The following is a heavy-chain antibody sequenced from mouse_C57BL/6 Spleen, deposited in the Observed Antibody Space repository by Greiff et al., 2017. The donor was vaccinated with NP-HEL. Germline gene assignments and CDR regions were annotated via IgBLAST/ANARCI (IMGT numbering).Heavy chain of an antibody. J-gene: IGHJ1*03. CDR2: IDPSDSYT. CDR3: ARSGDYLWYFDV. D-gene: IGHD2-4*01. CDR1: GYTFTSYW. Sequence: VQLQQPGAELVMPGASVKLSCKASGYTFTSYWMHWVKQRPGQGLEWIGEIDPSDSYTNYNQKFKGKSTLTVDKSSSTAYMQLSSLTSEDSAVYYCARSGDYLWYFDVWGTGTTVTVSS. V-gene: IGHV1-69*01.